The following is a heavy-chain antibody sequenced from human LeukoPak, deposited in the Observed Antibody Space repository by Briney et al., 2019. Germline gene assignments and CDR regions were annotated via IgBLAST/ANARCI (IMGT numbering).Heavy chain of an antibody. Sequence: GASVKVSCKVSGYTLTELSMHWVRQAPGKGLEWMGGFDPEDGETIYAQKFQGRVTMTEDTSTDTAYMELSSLRSEDTAVYYCATDPSVGAVPVLDYWGQGTLVTVSS. CDR2: FDPEDGET. CDR3: ATDPSVGAVPVLDY. CDR1: GYTLTELS. J-gene: IGHJ4*02. V-gene: IGHV1-24*01. D-gene: IGHD1-26*01.